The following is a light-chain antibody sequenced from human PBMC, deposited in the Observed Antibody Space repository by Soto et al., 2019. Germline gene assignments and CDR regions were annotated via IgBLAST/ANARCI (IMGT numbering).Light chain of an antibody. CDR3: SSYTSSSTLYV. J-gene: IGLJ1*01. Sequence: QSVLTQPPSASGSPGQSVTISCTGTSSDVGAYNYVSWYQQHPGKAPKLMIYEVSKRPSGVPDRFSGSKSGNTASLTVSGLQAEDEADYYCSSYTSSSTLYVFGTGTKVTV. CDR1: SSDVGAYNY. V-gene: IGLV2-8*01. CDR2: EVS.